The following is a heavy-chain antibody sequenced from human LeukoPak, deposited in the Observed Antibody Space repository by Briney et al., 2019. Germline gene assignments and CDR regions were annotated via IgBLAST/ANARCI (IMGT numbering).Heavy chain of an antibody. V-gene: IGHV1-69*06. CDR1: GGTFSSYA. CDR3: ATYCSSTSCYVYFDY. Sequence: ASVKVSCKASGGTFSSYAISWVRRAPGQGLEWMGGIIPIFGTANYAQKFQGRVTITADKSTSTAYMELSSLRSEDTAVYYCATYCSSTSCYVYFDYWGQGTLVTVSS. J-gene: IGHJ4*02. D-gene: IGHD2-2*01. CDR2: IIPIFGTA.